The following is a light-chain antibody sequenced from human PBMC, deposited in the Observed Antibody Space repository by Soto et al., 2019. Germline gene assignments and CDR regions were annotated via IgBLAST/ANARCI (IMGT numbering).Light chain of an antibody. CDR3: QSYDSSLSGPYVV. Sequence: QLVLTQPPSVSGAPGQRVTISCTGSSSNIGAGYDVHWYQQLPGTAPKLLIYGNSNRPSGVPDRFSGSKSGTSASLAITGLQAEDEADYYCQSYDSSLSGPYVVLGGGTKLTVL. V-gene: IGLV1-40*01. CDR1: SSNIGAGYD. CDR2: GNS. J-gene: IGLJ2*01.